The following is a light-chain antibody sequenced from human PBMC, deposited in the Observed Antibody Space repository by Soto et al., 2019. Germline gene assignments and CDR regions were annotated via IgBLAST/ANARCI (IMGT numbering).Light chain of an antibody. J-gene: IGLJ3*02. Sequence: SYELTQPPSVSVAPGQTATITCEGNNIGSKSVHWYQQRPGQAPVLVVYDDSDRPSGIPERFSGSNSGNTATLTISRVEDGDEADYYCQVWDSSADRTVFGGGTKLTVL. CDR3: QVWDSSADRTV. CDR2: DDS. V-gene: IGLV3-21*02. CDR1: NIGSKS.